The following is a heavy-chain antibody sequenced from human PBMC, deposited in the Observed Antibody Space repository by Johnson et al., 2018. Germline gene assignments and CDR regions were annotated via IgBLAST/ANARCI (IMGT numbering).Heavy chain of an antibody. CDR1: GGSISSYY. V-gene: IGHV4-59*01. Sequence: QVQLQESGPGLVKPSETLSLTCTVSGGSISSYYWSWIRQPPGKGLEWIGYIYYSGSTNYNPSLKSRVTISVDTSKNQFSLKLSSVTAADTAVYYCARDKTGLDWFDPWGQGTLVTVS. CDR3: ARDKTGLDWFDP. D-gene: IGHD1-1*01. CDR2: IYYSGST. J-gene: IGHJ5*02.